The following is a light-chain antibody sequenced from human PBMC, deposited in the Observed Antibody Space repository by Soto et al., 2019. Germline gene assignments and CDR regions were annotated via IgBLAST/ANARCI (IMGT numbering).Light chain of an antibody. J-gene: IGLJ1*01. CDR2: DVS. CDR3: SSYTTSNTRQIV. Sequence: QSALTQPAPVSGSPGQSITISCTGTSSDVGGYNYVSWYQQHPGKAPKFIIYDVSNRPSGVSNRFSGSKSGNTASLTISGLQAEDEADYYCSSYTTSNTRQIVFGTGTKLTVL. V-gene: IGLV2-14*01. CDR1: SSDVGGYNY.